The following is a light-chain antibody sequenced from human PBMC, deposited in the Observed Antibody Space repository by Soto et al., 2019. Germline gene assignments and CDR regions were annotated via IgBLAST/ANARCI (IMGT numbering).Light chain of an antibody. CDR3: SSYTSSSSYV. J-gene: IGLJ1*01. CDR1: RGNVGGYNY. V-gene: IGLV2-14*01. CDR2: DVS. Sequence: TQPPPLSGPPEKSITIPGPGTRGNVGGYNYVSWYQQHPGKAPKLMIYDVSNRPSGVSNRFSGSKSGNTASLTISGLQAEDEADYYCSSYTSSSSYVFGTGTKVTVL.